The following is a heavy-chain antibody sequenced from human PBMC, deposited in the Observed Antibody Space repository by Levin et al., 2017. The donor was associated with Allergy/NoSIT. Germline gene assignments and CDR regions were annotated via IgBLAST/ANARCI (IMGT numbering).Heavy chain of an antibody. D-gene: IGHD2-2*01. Sequence: SETLSLTCTASGGSISSYYWSWIRQPPGKGLEWIGYIYYSGSTNYNPSFKSRATISVDTSKNQFSLKLNAVTAADTAVYYCARYYCSSTTCWRDGMDVWGQGTTVTVSS. CDR2: IYYSGST. CDR1: GGSISSYY. J-gene: IGHJ6*02. V-gene: IGHV4-59*01. CDR3: ARYYCSSTTCWRDGMDV.